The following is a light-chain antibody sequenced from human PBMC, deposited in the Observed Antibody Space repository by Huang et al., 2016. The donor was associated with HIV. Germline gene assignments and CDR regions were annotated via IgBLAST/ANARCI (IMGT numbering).Light chain of an antibody. V-gene: IGKV2-28*01. Sequence: DIVMTQSPRSLSVTPGEPASISCRSDESLLHSNVYNYLEWYVQKPGQSPQLLIYSASNRASGVPDRFSGRGSGTDFTLKISRVEADDVGIYYCMQGLQTRITFGQGTRLEIK. J-gene: IGKJ5*01. CDR3: MQGLQTRIT. CDR2: SAS. CDR1: ESLLHSNVYNY.